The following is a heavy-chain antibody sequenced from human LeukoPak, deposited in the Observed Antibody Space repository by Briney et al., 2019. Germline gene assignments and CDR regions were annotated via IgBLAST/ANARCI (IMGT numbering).Heavy chain of an antibody. Sequence: ASVKVSCKGSGYSFSNHGITWVRQAPRQGLEWIGWISPHKGNTNYQQRLQGRLIMTTDASTSTAYMELRDLRSDDTAIYYCARDQQQGDHYSFYYMDFWGEGTTVIVSS. CDR2: ISPHKGNT. CDR3: ARDQQQGDHYSFYYMDF. CDR1: GYSFSNHG. J-gene: IGHJ6*03. V-gene: IGHV1-18*01. D-gene: IGHD1/OR15-1a*01.